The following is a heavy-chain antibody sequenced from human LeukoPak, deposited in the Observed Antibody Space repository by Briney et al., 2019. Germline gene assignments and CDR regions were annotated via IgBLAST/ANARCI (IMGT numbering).Heavy chain of an antibody. CDR2: ISSSSSYI. D-gene: IGHD3-10*01. CDR1: GFTFSSYS. CDR3: ARARDRGYYGSGTNDWDLDY. J-gene: IGHJ4*02. V-gene: IGHV3-21*01. Sequence: PGGSLRLSCAASGFTFSSYSMNWVRQAPGKGLGWVSSISSSSSYIYYADSVKGRFTISRDNAKNSLYLQMNSLRAEDTAVYYCARARDRGYYGSGTNDWDLDYWGQGTLVTVSS.